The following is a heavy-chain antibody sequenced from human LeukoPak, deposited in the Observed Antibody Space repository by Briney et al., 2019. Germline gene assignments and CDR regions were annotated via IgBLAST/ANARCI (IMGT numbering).Heavy chain of an antibody. CDR2: ISAYNGNT. Sequence: ASVKVSCKASGYTFTSYGISWVRQAPGQGLEWMGWISAYNGNTNYAQKLQGRVTMTTDTSTSTAYMELRSLRSDDTAAYYCARDPRREYYYDSSARDYWGQGTLVTVSS. D-gene: IGHD3-22*01. CDR1: GYTFTSYG. CDR3: ARDPRREYYYDSSARDY. J-gene: IGHJ4*02. V-gene: IGHV1-18*01.